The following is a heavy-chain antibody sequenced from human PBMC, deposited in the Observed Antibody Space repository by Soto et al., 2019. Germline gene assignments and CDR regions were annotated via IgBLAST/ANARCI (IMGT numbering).Heavy chain of an antibody. CDR2: AYYSGST. J-gene: IGHJ5*02. V-gene: IGHV4-59*12. D-gene: IGHD2-8*01. CDR3: ARDRSTYGGGGTGEVKENWFDP. Sequence: ASETLSLTCSVSGGSISHYYWSWIRQSPGKGLEWIGYAYYSGSTDYNPSLKSRVTMAVDTSKNQVSLKLNSVTTADTAVYYCARDRSTYGGGGTGEVKENWFDPWGPGTLVTVSS. CDR1: GGSISHYY.